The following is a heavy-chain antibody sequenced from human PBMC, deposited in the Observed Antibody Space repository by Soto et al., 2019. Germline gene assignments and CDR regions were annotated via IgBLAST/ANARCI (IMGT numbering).Heavy chain of an antibody. CDR1: GYTCSCYY. CDR2: GNPNSGGT. D-gene: IGHD1-1*01. Sequence: GXSLQWSCNSSGYTCSCYYVYCVRQAPGQGLEWLGWGNPNSGGTKHAQKFQGRVSMTGDTSISTAYVELSSLTSADTDMYYCATTQCNSNNRFDQWGQGTLVTVSS. CDR3: ATTQCNSNNRFDQ. V-gene: IGHV1-2*02. J-gene: IGHJ5*02.